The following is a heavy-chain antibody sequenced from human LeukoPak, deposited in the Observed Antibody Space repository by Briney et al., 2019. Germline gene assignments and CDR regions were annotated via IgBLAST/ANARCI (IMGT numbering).Heavy chain of an antibody. V-gene: IGHV4-59*01. CDR1: GGSISSYY. J-gene: IGHJ3*02. D-gene: IGHD2-21*01. CDR2: IYYSGST. Sequence: PSETLSLTCTVSGGSISSYYWSWIRQPPGKGLEWIGYIYYSGSTNYNPSLKSRVTISVDTSKNQFSPKLSSVTAADTAVYYCARENGVVIDDAFDIWGQGTMVTVSS. CDR3: ARENGVVIDDAFDI.